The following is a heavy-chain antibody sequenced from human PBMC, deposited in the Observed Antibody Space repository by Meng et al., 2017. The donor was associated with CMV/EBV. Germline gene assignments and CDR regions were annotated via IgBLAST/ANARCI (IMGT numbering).Heavy chain of an antibody. V-gene: IGHV1-69*12. J-gene: IGHJ4*02. CDR2: IIPVFETA. CDR1: GGTFSTFA. Sequence: QGQLVPSGAVVKKPGSSVKVSCKTSGGTFSTFAISWVRQAPGEGLEWMGGIIPVFETANYAERFQDRVTITADDSTTTAYMELSSLRADDTALYFCARGGDSWYSDYWGQGTLVTVSS. D-gene: IGHD1-26*01. CDR3: ARGGDSWYSDY.